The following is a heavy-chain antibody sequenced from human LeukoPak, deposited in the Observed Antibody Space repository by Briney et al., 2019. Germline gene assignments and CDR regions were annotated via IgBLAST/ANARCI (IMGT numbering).Heavy chain of an antibody. D-gene: IGHD6-19*01. CDR1: RGSISSGSYY. J-gene: IGHJ4*02. Sequence: SETLSLTCTVSRGSISSGSYYWSWVRQPAGEGLEWIGRIYTSGSTNYNPSLKSRVTISVDTSKNQFSLKLSSVTAADTAVYYCARLPGSGLRGYFDYWGQGTLVIVSS. CDR3: ARLPGSGLRGYFDY. V-gene: IGHV4-61*02. CDR2: IYTSGST.